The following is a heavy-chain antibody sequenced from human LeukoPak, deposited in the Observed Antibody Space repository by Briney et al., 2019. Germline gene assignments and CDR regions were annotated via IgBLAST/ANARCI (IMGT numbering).Heavy chain of an antibody. V-gene: IGHV3-30*02. Sequence: GGSLRLSCAASGFTFSSHGMHWVRQAPGKGLEWVAFIRYDGSNKYYADSVKGRFTISRDNSKNTLYLQMNSLRAEDTAVYYCAKDWSQWLATLFDYWGQGTLVTVSS. CDR3: AKDWSQWLATLFDY. J-gene: IGHJ4*02. CDR2: IRYDGSNK. CDR1: GFTFSSHG. D-gene: IGHD6-19*01.